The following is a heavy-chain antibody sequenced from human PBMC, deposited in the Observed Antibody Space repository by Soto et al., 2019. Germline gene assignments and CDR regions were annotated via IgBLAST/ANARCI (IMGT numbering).Heavy chain of an antibody. Sequence: EVQLMESGGGLVQPGESLRLSCTASGFSFSSYTMNWVRQAPGKGLQWVASITNRGTHTYSADSVKGRFTISSDNDKNSLYLQMNKLRAEATATYFCARAHEVAWFDSWGLGTLVTVTS. V-gene: IGHV3-21*02. CDR2: ITNRGTHT. CDR1: GFSFSSYT. CDR3: ARAHEVAWFDS. J-gene: IGHJ5*01. D-gene: IGHD2-15*01.